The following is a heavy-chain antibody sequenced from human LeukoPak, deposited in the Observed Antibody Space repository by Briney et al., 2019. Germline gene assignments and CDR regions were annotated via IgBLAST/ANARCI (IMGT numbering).Heavy chain of an antibody. V-gene: IGHV4-61*02. Sequence: SETLSLTCTVSGGSVSSGSYYWTWIRQPAGKGLEWIGRIYISGSTNYNPSFKSRLTISVDTSKNQFSLKLSSVTAADTAVYYCVAAAGTRAKYWGQGTMVTVSS. J-gene: IGHJ3*01. CDR2: IYISGST. D-gene: IGHD6-13*01. CDR1: GGSVSSGSYY. CDR3: VAAAGTRAKY.